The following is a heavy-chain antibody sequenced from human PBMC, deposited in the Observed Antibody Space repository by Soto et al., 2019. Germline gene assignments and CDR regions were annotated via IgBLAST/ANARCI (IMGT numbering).Heavy chain of an antibody. V-gene: IGHV3-66*01. J-gene: IGHJ6*03. CDR1: GFTFSSNY. Sequence: GGSLRLSCAASGFTFSSNYMSWVRQAPGKGLEWVSVIYSGGSTYYADSVKGRFTISRDNSKNTLYLQMNSLRAEDTAVYYCASPFYCSSTSCYADYYYYMDVWGKGTTVTVSS. CDR2: IYSGGST. D-gene: IGHD2-2*01. CDR3: ASPFYCSSTSCYADYYYYMDV.